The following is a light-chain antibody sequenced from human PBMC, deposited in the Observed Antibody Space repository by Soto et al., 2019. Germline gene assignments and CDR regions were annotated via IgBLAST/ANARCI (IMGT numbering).Light chain of an antibody. J-gene: IGKJ5*01. Sequence: EVVVTQSPATLSVSPGESAPLSCRASQSVSSNLAWYQQKPGQAPRLLIYGASSRATGIPDRFSGSGSGTDFTLTISRLEPEEFAVYDGQKYGSSLFTVGQGTRLEIK. CDR1: QSVSSN. V-gene: IGKV3-20*01. CDR3: QKYGSSLFT. CDR2: GAS.